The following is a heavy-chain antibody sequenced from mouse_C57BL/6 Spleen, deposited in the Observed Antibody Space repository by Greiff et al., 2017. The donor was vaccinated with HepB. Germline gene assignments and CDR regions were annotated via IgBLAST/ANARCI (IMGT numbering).Heavy chain of an antibody. CDR1: GFTFSSYA. Sequence: DVKLQESGGGLVKPGGSLKLSCAASGFTFSSYAMSWVRQTPEKRLEWVATISDGGSYTYYPDNVKGRFTISRDNAKNNLYLQMSHLKSEDTAMYYCARDRDYDYDGILFAYWGQGTLVTVSA. V-gene: IGHV5-4*01. D-gene: IGHD2-4*01. J-gene: IGHJ3*01. CDR3: ARDRDYDYDGILFAY. CDR2: ISDGGSYT.